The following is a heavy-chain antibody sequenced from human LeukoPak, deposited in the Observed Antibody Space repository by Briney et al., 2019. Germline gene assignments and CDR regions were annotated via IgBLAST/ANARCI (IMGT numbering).Heavy chain of an antibody. V-gene: IGHV3-23*01. CDR1: GFTFSSYA. CDR2: ISGSGGST. CDR3: AKESDPTPNPTNWFDP. Sequence: PGGSLRLSCAASGFTFSSYAMSWVRQAAGKGLEWVSAISGSGGSTYYAVSVKGRFTISRDNSKNTLYLQMNSLRAEDTAVYYCAKESDPTPNPTNWFDPWGQGTLVTVSS. J-gene: IGHJ5*02.